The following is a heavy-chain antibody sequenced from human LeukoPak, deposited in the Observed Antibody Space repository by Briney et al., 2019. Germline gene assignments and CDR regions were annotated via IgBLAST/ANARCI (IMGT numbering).Heavy chain of an antibody. CDR3: ARGRGEGIAARINY. V-gene: IGHV3-64*01. Sequence: PGGSLRLSCAASGFTFSSYAMHWVRQAPGKGLEYVSAISSNGGSTYYANSVKGRFTISRDNSKNTLYLQMGSLRAEDMAVYYCARGRGEGIAARINYWGQGTLVTVSS. CDR2: ISSNGGST. J-gene: IGHJ4*02. CDR1: GFTFSSYA. D-gene: IGHD6-6*01.